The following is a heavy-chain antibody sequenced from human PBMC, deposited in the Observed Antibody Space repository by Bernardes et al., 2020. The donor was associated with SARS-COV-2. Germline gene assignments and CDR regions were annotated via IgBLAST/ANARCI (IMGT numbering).Heavy chain of an antibody. CDR2: INPNSGGT. V-gene: IGHV1-2*02. Sequence: ASVKVSCKASGYTFTGYYMHWVRQAPGQGLVWMGWINPNSGGTNYAQKFQGRVTMTRDTSISTAYMELSRLRSDDTAVYYCAIPPTNYDRYGMDVWGQGTTVTVSS. CDR3: AIPPTNYDRYGMDV. CDR1: GYTFTGYY. D-gene: IGHD3-22*01. J-gene: IGHJ6*02.